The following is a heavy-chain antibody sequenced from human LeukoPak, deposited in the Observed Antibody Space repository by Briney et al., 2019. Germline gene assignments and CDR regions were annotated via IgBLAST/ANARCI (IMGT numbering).Heavy chain of an antibody. D-gene: IGHD2-21*02. CDR3: AKSLGAYCGGDCYPDDY. Sequence: GGSLRLSCAASGFTFDDYAMHWVGQAPGKGLEWVSGISWNSGSIGYADSVKGRFTISRDNAKNSLYLQMNSLRAEDTALYYCAKSLGAYCGGDCYPDDYWGQGTLVTVSS. CDR1: GFTFDDYA. V-gene: IGHV3-9*01. J-gene: IGHJ4*02. CDR2: ISWNSGSI.